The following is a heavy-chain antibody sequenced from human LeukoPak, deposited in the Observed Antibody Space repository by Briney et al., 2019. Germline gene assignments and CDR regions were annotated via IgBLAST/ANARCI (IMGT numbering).Heavy chain of an antibody. CDR2: ISGSGGST. J-gene: IGHJ4*02. Sequence: PGKSLRLSCAASGFTFSSYAMSWVRQAPGKGLEWVSGISGSGGSTYYADSVKGRFTISRDNSKNTLFLQMNSLRAEDTAVYYCAELSGYSPLGPYYFDYWGQGTLVTVSS. D-gene: IGHD5-12*01. CDR3: AELSGYSPLGPYYFDY. V-gene: IGHV3-23*01. CDR1: GFTFSSYA.